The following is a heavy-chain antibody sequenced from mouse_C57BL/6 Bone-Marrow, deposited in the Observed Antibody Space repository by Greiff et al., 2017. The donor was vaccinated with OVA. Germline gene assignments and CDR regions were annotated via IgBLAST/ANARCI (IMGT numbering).Heavy chain of an antibody. D-gene: IGHD2-12*01. J-gene: IGHJ2*01. CDR2: IDPENGDT. V-gene: IGHV14-4*01. CDR1: GFNIKDDY. CDR3: TSYSYDGGY. Sequence: VQLQQSGAELVRPGASVKLSCTASGFNIKDDYMHWVKQRPEQGLDWIGWIDPENGDTEYASKFQGKATITADTSSNTAYLQLSSLTSEDTAVYYCTSYSYDGGYWGQGTTLTVSS.